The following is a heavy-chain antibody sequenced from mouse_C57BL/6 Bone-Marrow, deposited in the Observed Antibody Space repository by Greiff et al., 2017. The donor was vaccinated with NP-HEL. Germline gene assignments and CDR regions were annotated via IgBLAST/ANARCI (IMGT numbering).Heavy chain of an antibody. Sequence: EVQLQQSGPELVKPGASVKISCKASGYTFTDYYMNWVKQSHGKSLEWIGDINPNNGGTSYNQKFKGKATLTVDKSSSTAYMELRSLTSEDSAVYYCARAYYIFMDYWGQGTSVTVSS. V-gene: IGHV1-26*01. J-gene: IGHJ4*01. D-gene: IGHD2-12*01. CDR1: GYTFTDYY. CDR2: INPNNGGT. CDR3: ARAYYIFMDY.